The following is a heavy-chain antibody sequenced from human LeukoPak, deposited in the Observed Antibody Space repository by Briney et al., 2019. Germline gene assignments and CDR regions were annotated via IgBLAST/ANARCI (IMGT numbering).Heavy chain of an antibody. J-gene: IGHJ5*02. CDR1: GFTFSSYS. CDR3: ARSGWRYCSSTSCYSWFDP. V-gene: IGHV3-21*01. Sequence: KPGGSLRLSCAASGFTFSSYSMNWVRQAPGKGLEWVSSISSSSSYIYYADSVKVRFTISRDNAKNSLYLQMNSLRAEDTAVYYCARSGWRYCSSTSCYSWFDPWGQGTLVTVSS. CDR2: ISSSSSYI. D-gene: IGHD2-2*02.